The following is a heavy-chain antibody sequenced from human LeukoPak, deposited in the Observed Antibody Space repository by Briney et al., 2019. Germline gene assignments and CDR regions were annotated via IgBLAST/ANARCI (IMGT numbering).Heavy chain of an antibody. D-gene: IGHD3-22*01. CDR3: AKVGHYDSSGYPYFDY. J-gene: IGHJ4*02. V-gene: IGHV3-23*01. CDR2: ISGSGGST. CDR1: GFTFSSYA. Sequence: PGGYLRLSCAASGFTFSSYAMSWVRQAPGKGLEWVSAISGSGGSTYYADSVKGRFTISRDNSKNTLYLQMNSLRAEDTAVYYCAKVGHYDSSGYPYFDYWGQGTLVTVSS.